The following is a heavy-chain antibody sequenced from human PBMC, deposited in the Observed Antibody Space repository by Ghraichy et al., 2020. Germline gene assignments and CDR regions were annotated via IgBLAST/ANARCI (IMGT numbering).Heavy chain of an antibody. Sequence: GGSLRLSCAASGFTVSNNFLTWVRQAPGKGLEWVSLIYSGGDTYYADSVKGRFTISRDSSKNTLYLQMDGLRAEDTAMYYCGRDVGPWGQGTLVTVSS. CDR3: GRDVGP. D-gene: IGHD1-26*01. CDR1: GFTVSNNF. V-gene: IGHV3-53*01. CDR2: IYSGGDT. J-gene: IGHJ5*02.